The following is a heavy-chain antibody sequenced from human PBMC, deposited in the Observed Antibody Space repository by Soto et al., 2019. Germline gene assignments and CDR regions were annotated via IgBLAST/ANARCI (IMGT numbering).Heavy chain of an antibody. CDR2: ISAYNGST. J-gene: IGHJ5*02. CDR3: ARGDYDFWSGPSWFDP. CDR1: GYTFTSYG. Sequence: ASVKVSCKASGYTFTSYGISWVRQAPGQGLEWMGWISAYNGSTNYAQKLQGRVTMTTDTSTSTAYMELRSLRSDDTAVYYCARGDYDFWSGPSWFDPWGQGTLVTVPQ. V-gene: IGHV1-18*01. D-gene: IGHD3-3*01.